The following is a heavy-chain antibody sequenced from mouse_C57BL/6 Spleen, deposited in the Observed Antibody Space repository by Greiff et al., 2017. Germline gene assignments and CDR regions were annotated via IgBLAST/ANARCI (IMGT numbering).Heavy chain of an antibody. CDR3: ARNHYCGSSRWYVDF. CDR2: IDPSDSYT. V-gene: IGHV1-69*01. Sequence: QVQLQQPGAELVMPGASVKLSCKASGYTFTSYWMPWVKPRPGQGLEWIGEIDPSDSYTNYNQKFNGKSTLTVDKSSSTAYMQLSSLTSEYSAVYYCARNHYCGSSRWYVDFWGTGTTVTVSS. CDR1: GYTFTSYW. D-gene: IGHD1-1*01. J-gene: IGHJ1*03.